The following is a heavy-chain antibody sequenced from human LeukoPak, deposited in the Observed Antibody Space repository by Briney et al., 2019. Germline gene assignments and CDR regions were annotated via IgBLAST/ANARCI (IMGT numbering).Heavy chain of an antibody. CDR3: AKVYYYDSSGYYYPKTPYYFDY. CDR1: GFTFSSYG. Sequence: SGGSLRLSCAASGFTFSSYGMHWVRQAPGKGLEWVAFIRYDGSNKYYADSVKGRFTISRDNSKNTLYLQMNSLRAEDTAVYYCAKVYYYDSSGYYYPKTPYYFDYWGQGTLVTVSS. D-gene: IGHD3-22*01. J-gene: IGHJ4*02. V-gene: IGHV3-30*02. CDR2: IRYDGSNK.